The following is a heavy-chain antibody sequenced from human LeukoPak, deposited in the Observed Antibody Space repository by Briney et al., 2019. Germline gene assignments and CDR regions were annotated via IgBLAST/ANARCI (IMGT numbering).Heavy chain of an antibody. CDR1: GFTFSSYW. J-gene: IGHJ4*02. Sequence: GGSLRLSCAASGFTFSSYWMSWVRQAPGKGLEWVANIKQDGSEKYYVGSVKGRFTISRDNAKNSLYLQMNSLRAEDTAVYYCAREAALWFGEPGLFDYWGQGTLVTVSS. D-gene: IGHD3-10*01. CDR3: AREAALWFGEPGLFDY. V-gene: IGHV3-7*01. CDR2: IKQDGSEK.